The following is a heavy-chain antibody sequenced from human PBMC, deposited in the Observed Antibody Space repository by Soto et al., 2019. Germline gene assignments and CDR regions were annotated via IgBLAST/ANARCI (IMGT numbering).Heavy chain of an antibody. V-gene: IGHV4-59*01. Sequence: SETLSLTCTVSGDSISSYSWSWIRQPPGKGLEWIGNIHYNGNTKYSPSLKSRVTMSVDTSKNHFSLKLISVTTADTAVYFCARHSNEYRKSLDYWGQGTLVTVS. CDR3: ARHSNEYRKSLDY. D-gene: IGHD6-13*01. CDR1: GDSISSYS. CDR2: IHYNGNT. J-gene: IGHJ4*02.